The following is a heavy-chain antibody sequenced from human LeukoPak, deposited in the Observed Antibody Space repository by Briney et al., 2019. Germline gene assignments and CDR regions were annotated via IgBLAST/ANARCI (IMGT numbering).Heavy chain of an antibody. CDR3: AADGDSDSGP. CDR2: VIPIFGTA. CDR1: GGTFSSYA. Sequence: GASVKVSCKASGGTFSSYAISWVRQAPGQGLEWMGGVIPIFGTANYAQKFQGRVTITADESTSTAYMELSSLRSEDTAVYYCAADGDSDSGPWGQGTLVTVSS. V-gene: IGHV1-69*13. J-gene: IGHJ5*02. D-gene: IGHD1-26*01.